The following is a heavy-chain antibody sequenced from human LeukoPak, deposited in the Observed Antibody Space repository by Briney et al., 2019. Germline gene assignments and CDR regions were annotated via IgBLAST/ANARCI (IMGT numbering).Heavy chain of an antibody. CDR3: ARPSGGNWFDP. V-gene: IGHV4-34*01. D-gene: IGHD6-19*01. CDR2: INHSGST. Sequence: NSSETLSLTCAVYGGSFSGYYWSWIRQPPGKGLEWIGEINHSGSTNYNPSLKSRVTISVDTSKNQFSLKLSSVTAADTAVYYCARPSGGNWFDPWGQGTLVTVSS. J-gene: IGHJ5*02. CDR1: GGSFSGYY.